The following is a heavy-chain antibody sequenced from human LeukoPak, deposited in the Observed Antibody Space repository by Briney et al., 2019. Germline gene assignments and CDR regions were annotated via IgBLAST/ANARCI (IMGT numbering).Heavy chain of an antibody. CDR2: IYASGSN. V-gene: IGHV4-4*07. J-gene: IGHJ4*02. CDR1: GRSISTYC. D-gene: IGHD2-2*01. Sequence: SETLSLTCTASGRSISTYCGSWVRQSAGKGLEGVGRIYASGSNKYTSSLTSRVTMSGDTSKNQFSLKLPCVTAADTAVYYCARESYVVLPAADRSYYFDDGGQGTLVTV. CDR3: ARESYVVLPAADRSYYFDD.